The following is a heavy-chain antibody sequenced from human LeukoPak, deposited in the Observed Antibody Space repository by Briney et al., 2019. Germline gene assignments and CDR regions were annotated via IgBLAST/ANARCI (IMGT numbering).Heavy chain of an antibody. V-gene: IGHV3-20*04. CDR3: ARAYSSSYYYYMDA. CDR1: GFTFSSYG. D-gene: IGHD6-13*01. Sequence: PGGTLRLSCAASGFTFSSYGMSWVRQAPGKGLEWVSGINWNGGSTGYADSVKGRFTISRDNAKNSLYLQMNSLRAEDTALYYCARAYSSSYYYYMDAWGKGTTVTVSS. CDR2: INWNGGST. J-gene: IGHJ6*03.